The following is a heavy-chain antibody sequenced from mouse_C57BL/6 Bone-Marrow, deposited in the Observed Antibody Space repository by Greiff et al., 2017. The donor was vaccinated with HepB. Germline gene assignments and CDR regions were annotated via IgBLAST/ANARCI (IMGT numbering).Heavy chain of an antibody. CDR2: IWGVGST. V-gene: IGHV2-6*01. J-gene: IGHJ4*01. Sequence: VMLVESGPGLVAPSQSLSITCTVSGFSLTSYGVDWVRQSPGKGLEWLGVIWGVGSTNYNSALKSRLSISKDNSKSQVFLKMNSLQTDDTAMYYCARNFYYGSSYAMDYWGQGTSVTVSS. CDR3: ARNFYYGSSYAMDY. CDR1: GFSLTSYG. D-gene: IGHD1-1*01.